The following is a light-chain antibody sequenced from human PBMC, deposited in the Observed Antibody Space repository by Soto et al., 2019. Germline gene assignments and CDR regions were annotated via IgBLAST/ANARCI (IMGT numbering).Light chain of an antibody. CDR3: HYYDKWPPGT. V-gene: IGKV3-11*01. CDR1: QNVRTF. Sequence: EVVLTQSPATLSLSPGERATLSCRASQNVRTFLDWYQQKPGQAPRLLIYGASNRATGIPARFSGSGSGTDFTLTISSLEPEDFAVYYCHYYDKWPPGTFGQGTKVEIK. CDR2: GAS. J-gene: IGKJ1*01.